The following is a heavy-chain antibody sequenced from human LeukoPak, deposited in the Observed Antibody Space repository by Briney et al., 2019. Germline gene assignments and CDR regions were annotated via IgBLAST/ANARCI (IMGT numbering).Heavy chain of an antibody. J-gene: IGHJ3*02. V-gene: IGHV1-3*01. Sequence: KFQGRVTITRDTSASTAYMELSSLRSEDTAVYYCATSEYSSSIDAFDIWGQGTMVTVSS. D-gene: IGHD6-6*01. CDR3: ATSEYSSSIDAFDI.